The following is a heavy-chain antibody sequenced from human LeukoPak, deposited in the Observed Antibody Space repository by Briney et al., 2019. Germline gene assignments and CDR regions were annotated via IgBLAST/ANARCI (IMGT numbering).Heavy chain of an antibody. J-gene: IGHJ4*02. D-gene: IGHD3-9*01. CDR3: ARADYDILTGHTNYYFDY. Sequence: SETLSLTCTVSGGSISSYYWSWIRQPAGKGLEWIGRIYTSGSTNYNPSLKSRVTMSVDTSKNQFSLKLSSVTAADTAVYYCARADYDILTGHTNYYFDYWGQGTLVTVSS. CDR1: GGSISSYY. CDR2: IYTSGST. V-gene: IGHV4-4*07.